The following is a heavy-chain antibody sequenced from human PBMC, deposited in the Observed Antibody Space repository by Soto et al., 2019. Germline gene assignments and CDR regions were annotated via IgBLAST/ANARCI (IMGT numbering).Heavy chain of an antibody. Sequence: QVQLQESGPGLVKPSGTLSLTCAVSGGSISSSNWWSWVRQPPGKGLEWIGEIYHSGSTNYNPSLKSRVTISVDKSKNQFSLKLSSVTAADTAVYYCARVYYDILTGYNDYYYGMDVWGQGTTVTVSS. J-gene: IGHJ6*02. CDR1: GGSISSSNW. D-gene: IGHD3-9*01. CDR2: IYHSGST. CDR3: ARVYYDILTGYNDYYYGMDV. V-gene: IGHV4-4*02.